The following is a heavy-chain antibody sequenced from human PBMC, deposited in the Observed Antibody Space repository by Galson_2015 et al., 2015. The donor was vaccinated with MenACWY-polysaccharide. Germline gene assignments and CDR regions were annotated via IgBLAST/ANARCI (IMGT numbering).Heavy chain of an antibody. V-gene: IGHV3-7*01. CDR1: GFTFRNYW. CDR3: ARDGEYYDSSGGSLH. Sequence: SLRLSCAASGFTFRNYWMTWVRQAPGKGLEWVANIKKDGSEKYYVDSVKGRFTVSRDNAKNSLYLQMNSLRAEDTAVYSCARDGEYYDSSGGSLHWGQGTLVTVSS. D-gene: IGHD3-22*01. J-gene: IGHJ4*02. CDR2: IKKDGSEK.